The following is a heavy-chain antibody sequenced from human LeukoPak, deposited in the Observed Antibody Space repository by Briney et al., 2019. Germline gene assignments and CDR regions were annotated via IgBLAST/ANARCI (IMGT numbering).Heavy chain of an antibody. Sequence: GRSLRLSCAASGFTFDDYAMHWVRQAPGKGLEWVSGISWNSGSIGYADSVKGRFTISRDNAKNSLYLQMNSLRAEDTALYYCAKAMALSVFWFDPWGQGTLVTVSS. CDR1: GFTFDDYA. V-gene: IGHV3-9*01. D-gene: IGHD1-14*01. CDR3: AKAMALSVFWFDP. J-gene: IGHJ5*02. CDR2: ISWNSGSI.